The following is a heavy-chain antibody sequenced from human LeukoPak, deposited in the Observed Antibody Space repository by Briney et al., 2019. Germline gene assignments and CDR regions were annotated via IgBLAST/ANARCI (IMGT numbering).Heavy chain of an antibody. CDR3: ARSLPIVVVVEYFDY. CDR2: IKQDGSEK. V-gene: IGHV3-7*01. CDR1: GFTFSSYW. J-gene: IGHJ4*02. Sequence: GGSLRLSCAASGFTFSSYWMSWVRQAPGKGLEWVANIKQDGSEKYYVDSVKGRFTISRDNAKNSLYLQMNSLRAEDTAVYYCARSLPIVVVVEYFDYWGQGTLVTVSS. D-gene: IGHD3-22*01.